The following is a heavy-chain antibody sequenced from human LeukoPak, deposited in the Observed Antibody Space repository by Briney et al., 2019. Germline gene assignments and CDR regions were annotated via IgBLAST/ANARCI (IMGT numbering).Heavy chain of an antibody. V-gene: IGHV4-31*03. Sequence: PSETLSLTCTVSGGSISSGGYYWSWIRQHPGKGLEWIGYIYYSGSTYYNPSLKSRVTISVDTSKNQFSLKLSSVTAADTAVYYCARDGTPKYYYDSSGSFDIWGQGTMVTVSS. J-gene: IGHJ3*02. D-gene: IGHD3-22*01. CDR2: IYYSGST. CDR3: ARDGTPKYYYDSSGSFDI. CDR1: GGSISSGGYY.